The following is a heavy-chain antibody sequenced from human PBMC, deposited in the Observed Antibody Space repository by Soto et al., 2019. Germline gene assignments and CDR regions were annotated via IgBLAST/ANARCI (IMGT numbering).Heavy chain of an antibody. J-gene: IGHJ5*02. D-gene: IGHD4-17*01. CDR1: GFTFSSYG. CDR2: ISYDGSNK. CDR3: AKSLTIEVTTSAPGWFDP. Sequence: PGGSLRLSCAASGFTFSSYGMHWVRQAPGKGLEWVAVISYDGSNKYYADSVKGRFTISRDNSKNTLYLQMNSPRDEDTAVYYCAKSLTIEVTTSAPGWFDPWGQGTLGTVSS. V-gene: IGHV3-30*18.